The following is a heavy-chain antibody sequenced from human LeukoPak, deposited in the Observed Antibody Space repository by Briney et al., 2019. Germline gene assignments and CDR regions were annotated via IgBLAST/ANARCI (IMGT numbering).Heavy chain of an antibody. CDR3: ARENYGSGSYHLGNWFDP. V-gene: IGHV6-1*01. CDR1: GDSVSSNSAA. Sequence: SQTLSLTCAISGDSVSSNSAAWNWIRQSPSRGLEWLGRTYYRSKWYNDYAVSVKSRITINPDTSKNQFSLQLNSVTPEDTAVYYCARENYGSGSYHLGNWFDPWGQGTLVTVSS. D-gene: IGHD3-10*01. CDR2: TYYRSKWYN. J-gene: IGHJ5*02.